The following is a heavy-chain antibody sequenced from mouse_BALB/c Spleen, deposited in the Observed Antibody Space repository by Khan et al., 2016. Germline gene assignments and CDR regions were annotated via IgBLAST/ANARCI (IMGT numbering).Heavy chain of an antibody. CDR1: GFSLTNSG. V-gene: IGHV2-9*02. CDR2: IWAGGST. J-gene: IGHJ3*01. Sequence: QVQLKESGPGLVAPSQSLSITCTVSGFSLTNSGVHWVRQPPRKGLDWLGVIWAGGSTDYNSALMSRLSITRDTTQNQVFLKINSLLTDYTAMYYCARDDQDFDAWFASWGQGTLVTVSA. CDR3: ARDDQDFDAWFAS.